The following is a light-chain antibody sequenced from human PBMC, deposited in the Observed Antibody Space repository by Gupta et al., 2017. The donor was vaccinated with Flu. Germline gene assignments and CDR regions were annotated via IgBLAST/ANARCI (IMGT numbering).Light chain of an antibody. CDR2: DNS. Sequence: SYLLTQPPSVSVAPGQTATITCGGDSIGLKSVHWYQQKPGQAPVVVVYDNSDRPSGIPERFSGANSGNTATLIISNVEAGDEAEDYWHVSHISSDHRWVFGGGTKLTVL. V-gene: IGLV3-21*02. J-gene: IGLJ3*02. CDR3: HVSHISSDHRWV. CDR1: SIGLKS.